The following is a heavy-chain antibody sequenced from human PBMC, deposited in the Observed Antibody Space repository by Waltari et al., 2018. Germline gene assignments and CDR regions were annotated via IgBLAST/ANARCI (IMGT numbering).Heavy chain of an antibody. CDR1: GYTFTSYY. Sequence: QVQLVQSGAEVKKPGASVKVSCKASGYTFTSYYMHWVRQAPGQGLEWMGIINPSGGSTSYAQKFQGRVTMTRDTSTSTVYMELSSLRSEDTAVYYCARETELYCSGGSCYLRVSQDYYGMDVWGQGTTVTVSS. D-gene: IGHD2-15*01. J-gene: IGHJ6*02. CDR2: INPSGGST. V-gene: IGHV1-46*01. CDR3: ARETELYCSGGSCYLRVSQDYYGMDV.